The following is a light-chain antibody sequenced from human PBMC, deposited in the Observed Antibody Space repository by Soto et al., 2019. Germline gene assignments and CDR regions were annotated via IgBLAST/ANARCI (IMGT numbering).Light chain of an antibody. CDR1: QSVLTD. CDR3: QHYSNWPLT. CDR2: HAS. V-gene: IGKV3-15*01. Sequence: EIVMTQSPGTLYVSPGERATLSCRASQSVLTDLAWFQQKPGQAPRLIIYHASTRATGIPARFSGSGSGTEFTLTISSLQSEDFAVYYCQHYSNWPLTFGGGTKV. J-gene: IGKJ4*01.